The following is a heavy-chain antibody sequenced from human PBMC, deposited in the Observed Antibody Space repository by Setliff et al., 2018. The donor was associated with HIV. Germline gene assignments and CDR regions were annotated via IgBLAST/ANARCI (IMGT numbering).Heavy chain of an antibody. V-gene: IGHV1-69*13. CDR2: IIPIFGST. Sequence: SVKVSCKASGGTFRKYSVSWVRQAPGQGLEWMGGIIPIFGSTTYAQKFQDRVTITADESKDTVEMELSSLTSEDTAVYYCARDDHYYDLGSILSDWFFDVWDRGTLVTVSS. CDR3: ARDDHYYDLGSILSDWFFDV. CDR1: GGTFRKYS. J-gene: IGHJ2*01. D-gene: IGHD3-10*01.